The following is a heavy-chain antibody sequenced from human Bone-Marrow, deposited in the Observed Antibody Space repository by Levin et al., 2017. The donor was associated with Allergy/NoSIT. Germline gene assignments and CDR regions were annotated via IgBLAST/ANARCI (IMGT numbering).Heavy chain of an antibody. CDR2: IFPDDSEI. V-gene: IGHV5-51*01. Sequence: GESLKISCTGSGYRFTRHWIVWVRQMPGKGLEWMGIIFPDDSEIRYSPSFQGHVTMSADKSISTVYLQWSSLKASDTAIYYCARTLGYSYGSDAFDMWGQGTMVTVSS. J-gene: IGHJ3*02. CDR1: GYRFTRHW. CDR3: ARTLGYSYGSDAFDM. D-gene: IGHD5-18*01.